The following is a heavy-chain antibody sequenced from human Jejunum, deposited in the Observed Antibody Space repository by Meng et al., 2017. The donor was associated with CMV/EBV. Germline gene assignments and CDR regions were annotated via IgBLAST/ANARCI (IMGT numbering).Heavy chain of an antibody. Sequence: SYQMSWVRQAPGRGLEWVSYIYAGAGADYADSVKGRFTISRDNSRNTVYLQMNNLRAEDTAVYYCTSARLEAIRGYFYHHGMDVWGPGTTVTVSS. CDR2: IYAGAGA. CDR3: TSARLEAIRGYFYHHGMDV. V-gene: IGHV3-53*01. CDR1: SYQ. D-gene: IGHD1-1*01. J-gene: IGHJ6*02.